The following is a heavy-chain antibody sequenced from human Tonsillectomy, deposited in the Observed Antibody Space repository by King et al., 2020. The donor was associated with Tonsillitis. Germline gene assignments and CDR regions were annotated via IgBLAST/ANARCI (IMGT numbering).Heavy chain of an antibody. J-gene: IGHJ4*02. V-gene: IGHV4-30-4*01. CDR1: GASISSGDDY. D-gene: IGHD1-26*01. CDR3: ARDQAIGSPFDC. Sequence: QLQESGPGLVKPSQTLSLTCTVSGASISSGDDYWSWIRQPPGKGLEWIGYIYYSGHTYYNTSLKSRVTISVDTSKNQFSLKLSSVTAADTAVYYCARDQAIGSPFDCWGQGTLVTVSS. CDR2: IYYSGHT.